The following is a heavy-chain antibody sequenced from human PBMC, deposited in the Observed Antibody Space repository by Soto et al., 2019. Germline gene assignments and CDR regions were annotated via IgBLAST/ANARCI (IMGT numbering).Heavy chain of an antibody. V-gene: IGHV3-66*01. J-gene: IGHJ4*02. D-gene: IGHD6-13*01. Sequence: PGGSLRHSCAASGCTFIDHAMRWVRQAHREKREGWSAVSYSGGSTYYADSVKGRFTISRDNSKNTLYLQMNSLRAEDTAVYYCAREKRGIAAAGAVYWGQGTLVTVSS. CDR2: SYSGGST. CDR3: AREKRGIAAAGAVY. CDR1: GCTFIDHA.